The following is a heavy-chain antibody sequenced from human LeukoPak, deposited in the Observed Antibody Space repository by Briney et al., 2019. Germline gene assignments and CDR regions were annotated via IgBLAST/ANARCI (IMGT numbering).Heavy chain of an antibody. Sequence: GGSLRLSCAASGFTFSSYAMSWDRQAPGKGLEWVSAISGSGGSTYYADSVKGRFTISRDNSKNTLYLQMNSLRAEDTAVYYCARDRKGYCSSTSCFWYFDYWGQGTLVTVSS. D-gene: IGHD2-2*01. V-gene: IGHV3-23*01. CDR3: ARDRKGYCSSTSCFWYFDY. CDR1: GFTFSSYA. J-gene: IGHJ4*02. CDR2: ISGSGGST.